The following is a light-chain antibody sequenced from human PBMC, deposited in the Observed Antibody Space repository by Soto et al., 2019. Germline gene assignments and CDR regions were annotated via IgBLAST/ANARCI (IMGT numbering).Light chain of an antibody. V-gene: IGKV1-39*01. CDR3: QQSYCTPLT. Sequence: DIQMTQSPSSLSASVGDRVTITCRARQISSSYLNWYQQNRGKARKLLIYAASSLPSGVPSRFGGSGSGTDFTLTISSLQPEDFATYYCQQSYCTPLTFGQGTRLEIK. CDR2: AAS. CDR1: QISSSY. J-gene: IGKJ5*01.